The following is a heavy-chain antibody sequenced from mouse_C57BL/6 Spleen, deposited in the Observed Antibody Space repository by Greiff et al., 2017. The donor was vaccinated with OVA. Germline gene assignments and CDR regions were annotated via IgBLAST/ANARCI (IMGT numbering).Heavy chain of an antibody. D-gene: IGHD1-1*01. CDR1: GYTFTSYG. Sequence: HVQLQQSGAELARPGASVKLSCKASGYTFTSYGISWVKQRPGQGLEWIGEIYPRSGNTYYNEKFKGKATLTADKSSSTAYMELRSLTSEDSAVYFCAREDVYYGSERDDWGQGTLVTVSA. CDR2: IYPRSGNT. J-gene: IGHJ3*01. CDR3: AREDVYYGSERDD. V-gene: IGHV1-81*01.